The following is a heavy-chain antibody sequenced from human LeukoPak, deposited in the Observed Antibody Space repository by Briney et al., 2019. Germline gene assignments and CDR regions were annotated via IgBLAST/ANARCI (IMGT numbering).Heavy chain of an antibody. CDR3: TTLSVPVDY. J-gene: IGHJ4*02. Sequence: GGSLRLSCAASGLTFSNVWMSWVRQAPGKGLELVGRIKTKTDGGTTDYAAPVKGRFTISRDDSKDTLYLQMNSLKTEDTAVYYCTTLSVPVDYWGQGALVTVSS. V-gene: IGHV3-15*01. D-gene: IGHD2-2*01. CDR1: GLTFSNVW. CDR2: IKTKTDGGTT.